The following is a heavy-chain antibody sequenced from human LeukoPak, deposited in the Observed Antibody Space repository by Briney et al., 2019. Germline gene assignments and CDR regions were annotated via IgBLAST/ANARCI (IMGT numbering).Heavy chain of an antibody. CDR1: GNTFIGNY. CDR2: ISPNSGGT. D-gene: IGHD6-13*01. Sequence: ASVKVSCRASGNTFIGNYIHWVRQAPGQGLEWMGWISPNSGGTKYAQKFQGRVTMTRDTSISTAYMELSRLRSDDTAVYYCARPIAAAGRDYWGQGTLVTVSS. CDR3: ARPIAAAGRDY. V-gene: IGHV1-2*02. J-gene: IGHJ4*02.